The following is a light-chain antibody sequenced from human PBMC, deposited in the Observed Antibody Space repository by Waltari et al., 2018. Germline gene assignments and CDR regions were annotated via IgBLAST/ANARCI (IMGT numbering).Light chain of an antibody. J-gene: IGKJ4*01. CDR1: QSIGTY. V-gene: IGKV3-11*01. CDR3: QQRRNWPLT. Sequence: EIVLTQSPAIMSFSPGDRATLTCRASQSIGTYLAWYQQRPGQSPRFLIYKASHMATGIPARFSGSGSETDFTLTVSSLQPEDFAVYYCQQRRNWPLTFGRGTRVQI. CDR2: KAS.